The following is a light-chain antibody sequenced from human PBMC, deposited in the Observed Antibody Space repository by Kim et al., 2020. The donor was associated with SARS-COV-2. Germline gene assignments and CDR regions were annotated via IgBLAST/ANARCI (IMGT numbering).Light chain of an antibody. CDR2: AKL. CDR3: KSRDSSGNRLV. V-gene: IGLV3-19*01. CDR1: RLRTFY. Sequence: ALGQTIRTPCQVDRLRTFYASWYQQRPGQAPVLIIFAKLNRPSGIPDRIAGASSGNTASLTFSWAQAEDEADYYCKSRDSSGNRLVFGGGTQLTVL. J-gene: IGLJ3*02.